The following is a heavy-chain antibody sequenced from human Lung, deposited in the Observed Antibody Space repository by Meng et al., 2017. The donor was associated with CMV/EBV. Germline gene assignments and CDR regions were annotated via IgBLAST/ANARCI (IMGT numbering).Heavy chain of an antibody. D-gene: IGHD7-27*01. Sequence: KXXCKASGYTFTAHYFHWVRQAPGQGLEWMGWIHPRRGNTNYAQQFQGRVTLTRDTSINTGYMELTRLTSDDTAVYYCARDNNWGPDYWCQGTLVTVSS. V-gene: IGHV1-2*02. CDR2: IHPRRGNT. J-gene: IGHJ4*02. CDR3: ARDNNWGPDY. CDR1: GYTFTAHY.